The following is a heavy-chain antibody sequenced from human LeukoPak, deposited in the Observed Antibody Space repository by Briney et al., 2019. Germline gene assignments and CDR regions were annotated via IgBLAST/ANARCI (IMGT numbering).Heavy chain of an antibody. D-gene: IGHD3-22*01. CDR2: ISGGGGRT. CDR3: ARERYYDSSGCDY. J-gene: IGHJ4*02. Sequence: GGSLRLSCAASGFTFSNYAMTWVRQAPGKGLEWVSVISGGGGRTSFADSLRGRLTISRDNSKNTLYLQMNSLRAEDTAVYYCARERYYDSSGCDYWGQGTLVTVSS. V-gene: IGHV3-23*01. CDR1: GFTFSNYA.